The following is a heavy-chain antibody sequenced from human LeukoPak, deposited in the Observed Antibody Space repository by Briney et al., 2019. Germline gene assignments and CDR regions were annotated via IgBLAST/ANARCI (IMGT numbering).Heavy chain of an antibody. Sequence: PSETLSLTCTVSGGSISSYYWSWIRQSPGKGLECIGYIHYTGSTNYSPSLKSRVTMSVDTSKNQISLKLSSVTAADTAVYFCARGDGWYYYWGQGTLVTVSS. CDR2: IHYTGST. CDR1: GGSISSYY. V-gene: IGHV4-59*01. CDR3: ARGDGWYYY. D-gene: IGHD6-19*01. J-gene: IGHJ4*02.